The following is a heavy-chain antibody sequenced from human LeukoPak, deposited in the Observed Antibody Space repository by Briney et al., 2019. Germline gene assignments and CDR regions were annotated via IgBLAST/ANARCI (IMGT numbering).Heavy chain of an antibody. J-gene: IGHJ6*03. Sequence: PSETLSLTCTLSGGSISTYYWSWIRQPPGKGLEWIGYIYFSGSTNYNPSLKSRVTISVDTSKNQFSLKLSSVTAADTAVYYCARDRLWRSGSWFGAYYYYYMDVWGKGTTVTVSS. CDR1: GGSISTYY. D-gene: IGHD6-13*01. V-gene: IGHV4-59*01. CDR3: ARDRLWRSGSWFGAYYYYYMDV. CDR2: IYFSGST.